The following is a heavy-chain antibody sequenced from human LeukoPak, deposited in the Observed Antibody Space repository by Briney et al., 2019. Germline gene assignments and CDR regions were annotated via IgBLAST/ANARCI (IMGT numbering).Heavy chain of an antibody. J-gene: IGHJ4*02. Sequence: PGESLEISCKGSGYSFTSYWISWVRQMPGKGLEWMGRIDPSDSYTNYSPSFQGHVSISADKSISTAYLQWSSLKASDTAMYYCARAGYSSGWYPDWGQGTLVTVSS. V-gene: IGHV5-10-1*01. CDR3: ARAGYSSGWYPD. D-gene: IGHD6-19*01. CDR2: IDPSDSYT. CDR1: GYSFTSYW.